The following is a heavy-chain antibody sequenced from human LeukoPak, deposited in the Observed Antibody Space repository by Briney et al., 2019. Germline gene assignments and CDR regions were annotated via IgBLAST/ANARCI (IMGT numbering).Heavy chain of an antibody. D-gene: IGHD3-10*01. J-gene: IGHJ4*02. CDR1: GLTFRGYS. Sequence: PGGSLRLSCAVSGLTFRGYSMNWVRQAPGKGLEWVSSITGSSNFIYYADSVKGRFTISRDNAKSSLYLQMNSLRAEDTAVYYCATFSPLAWFGDFTPLDYWGQGTLVTVSS. CDR2: ITGSSNFI. CDR3: ATFSPLAWFGDFTPLDY. V-gene: IGHV3-21*01.